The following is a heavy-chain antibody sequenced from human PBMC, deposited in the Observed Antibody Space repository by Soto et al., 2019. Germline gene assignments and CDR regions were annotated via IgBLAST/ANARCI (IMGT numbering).Heavy chain of an antibody. CDR3: ARDPPPPDY. J-gene: IGHJ4*02. Sequence: QVKRVQSGAEVKKPGASVKVSGKASGYTFASYAISWMRQAPGQGLEWMGWISAYNGNTNYAQKLQGRVTMTTDTSTSTAYMELRSLRSDDTAVYYRARDPPPPDYWGQGTLVTVSS. V-gene: IGHV1-18*01. CDR1: GYTFASYA. CDR2: ISAYNGNT.